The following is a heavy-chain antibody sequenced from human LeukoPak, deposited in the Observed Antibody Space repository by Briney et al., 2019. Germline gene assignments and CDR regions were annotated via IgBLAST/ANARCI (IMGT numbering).Heavy chain of an antibody. D-gene: IGHD6-13*01. CDR2: IKSDGGST. CDR1: RFTFSSYG. CDR3: ASSRSPRRTFDY. V-gene: IGHV3-64D*06. Sequence: PGGSLRLSCSASRFTFSSYGMHWVRQAPGKGLEYVSTIKSDGGSTYYADSVKGRFTISRDNSKNTLYLQMSSLRAEDTAMYYCASSRSPRRTFDYWGQGTLVTVSS. J-gene: IGHJ4*02.